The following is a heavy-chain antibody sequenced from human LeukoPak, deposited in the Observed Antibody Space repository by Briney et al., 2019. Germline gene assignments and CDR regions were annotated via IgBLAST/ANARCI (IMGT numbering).Heavy chain of an antibody. CDR1: GYTFTGYY. D-gene: IGHD3-10*01. Sequence: RASVKVSRKASGYTFTGYYMHWVRQAPGQGLEWMGWINPNSGGTNYAQKFQGRVTMTRDTSISTAYMELSRLRSDDTAVYYCASTYYYGSGSWNYYYYGMDVWGQGTTVTVSS. CDR3: ASTYYYGSGSWNYYYYGMDV. V-gene: IGHV1-2*02. J-gene: IGHJ6*02. CDR2: INPNSGGT.